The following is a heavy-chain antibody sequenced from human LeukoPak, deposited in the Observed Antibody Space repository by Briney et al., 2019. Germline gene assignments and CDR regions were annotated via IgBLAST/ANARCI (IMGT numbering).Heavy chain of an antibody. CDR3: AKGSYYDSSGSFYFDY. CDR2: ISGSGDNT. D-gene: IGHD3-22*01. J-gene: IGHJ4*02. V-gene: IGHV3-23*01. CDR1: GFTFSSYA. Sequence: GGSLRLSCAASGFTFSSYAMSWVRQAPGKGLEWVSGISGSGDNTYYADSVRGRFTISRDNSKNTLYVQVNSLGTEDTAAYYCAKGSYYDSSGSFYFDYWGQGTLVTVSP.